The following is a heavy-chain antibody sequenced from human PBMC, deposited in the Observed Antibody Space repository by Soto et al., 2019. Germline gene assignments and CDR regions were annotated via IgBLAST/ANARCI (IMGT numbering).Heavy chain of an antibody. J-gene: IGHJ4*02. V-gene: IGHV3-30*18. CDR1: GFTFSSYG. CDR2: ISYDGSNK. CDR3: AKTGEGYCSGGSCYSEATYYFDY. Sequence: QVQLVESGGGVVQPGRSLRLSCAASGFTFSSYGMHWVRQAPGKGLEWVAVISYDGSNKYYADSVKGRFTISRDNSKNMLYLQMNSLRAEDTAVYYCAKTGEGYCSGGSCYSEATYYFDYWGQGTLVTVSS. D-gene: IGHD2-15*01.